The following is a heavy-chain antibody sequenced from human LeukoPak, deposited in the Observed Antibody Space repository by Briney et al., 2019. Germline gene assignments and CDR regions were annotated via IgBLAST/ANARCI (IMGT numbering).Heavy chain of an antibody. Sequence: PSEGLSLTRLDCLGSLRQYLWSGMQPPARRGGEGIGRIYTSRNTNYNPPLKSRHTMSVDTSKNQFSLKLSSVTAADTAVYYCARAAGAVAWFDYWGRGTQVSVSS. V-gene: IGHV4-4*07. CDR2: IYTSRNT. CDR3: ARAAGAVAWFDY. D-gene: IGHD6-19*01. CDR1: LGSLRQYL. J-gene: IGHJ5*01.